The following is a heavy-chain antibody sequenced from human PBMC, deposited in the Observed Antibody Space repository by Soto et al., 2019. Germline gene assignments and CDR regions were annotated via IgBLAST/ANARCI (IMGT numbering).Heavy chain of an antibody. D-gene: IGHD6-13*01. CDR3: AREKQGIAAAGTFDP. V-gene: IGHV3-33*01. J-gene: IGHJ5*02. CDR2: IWYDGSNK. Sequence: PGGSLRLSCAASGFTFSSYGMHWVRQAPGKGLEWEAVIWYDGSNKYYADSVKGRFTISRDNSKNTLYLQMNSLRAEDTAVYYCAREKQGIAAAGTFDPWGQGTLVTVSS. CDR1: GFTFSSYG.